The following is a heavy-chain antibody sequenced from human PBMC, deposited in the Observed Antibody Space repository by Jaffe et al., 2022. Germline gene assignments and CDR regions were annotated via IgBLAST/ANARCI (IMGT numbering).Heavy chain of an antibody. Sequence: QVQLQQWGAGLLKPSETLSLTCAVYGGSFSGYYWSWIRQPPGKGLEWIGEINHSGSTNYNPSLKSRVTISVDTSKNQFSLKLSSVTAADTAVYYCARGQSVPAAINGAFDIWGQGTMVTVSS. CDR1: GGSFSGYY. J-gene: IGHJ3*02. CDR3: ARGQSVPAAINGAFDI. V-gene: IGHV4-34*01. CDR2: INHSGST. D-gene: IGHD2-2*01.